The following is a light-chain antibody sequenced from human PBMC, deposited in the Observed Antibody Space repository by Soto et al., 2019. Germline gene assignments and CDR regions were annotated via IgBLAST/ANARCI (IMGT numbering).Light chain of an antibody. Sequence: QSVLTQSPSASASLGASVKLTCTLSSGHSSYAIAWHQQQPEKGPRYLMKLNSDGSHSKGDGNPDRFSGSSSGAERYLTISSLQSEDEADYYCQTYEVFGGGTKLTVL. CDR3: QTYEV. CDR2: LNSDGSH. J-gene: IGLJ2*01. CDR1: SGHSSYA. V-gene: IGLV4-69*01.